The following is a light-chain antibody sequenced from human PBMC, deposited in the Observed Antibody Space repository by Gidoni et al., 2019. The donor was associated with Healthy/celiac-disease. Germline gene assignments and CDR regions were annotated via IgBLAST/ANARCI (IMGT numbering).Light chain of an antibody. Sequence: EIVMTQSPATLSVSPGERATLSCRASQSVSSNLAWYQQKPGQAPRLLIYGASTRATGIPARFSGSGSGTDFTLTISSLQSEDFAVSYCQQYNNWLPITFGQGTRLEMK. J-gene: IGKJ5*01. V-gene: IGKV3-15*01. CDR1: QSVSSN. CDR3: QQYNNWLPIT. CDR2: GAS.